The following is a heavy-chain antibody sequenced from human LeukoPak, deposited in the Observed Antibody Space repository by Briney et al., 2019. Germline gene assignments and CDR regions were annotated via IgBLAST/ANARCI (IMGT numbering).Heavy chain of an antibody. J-gene: IGHJ4*02. V-gene: IGHV3-74*01. Sequence: GGSLRLSCAASGFTFSKYWMLLVRQAPGKGLESVSRINTDGTVTTYADSVKGRFTVSRDNADNTMFLQMNSVRDEDTAVYYCATKQWLAPPPDSWGQGTPVTVSS. CDR1: GFTFSKYW. D-gene: IGHD6-19*01. CDR3: ATKQWLAPPPDS. CDR2: INTDGTVT.